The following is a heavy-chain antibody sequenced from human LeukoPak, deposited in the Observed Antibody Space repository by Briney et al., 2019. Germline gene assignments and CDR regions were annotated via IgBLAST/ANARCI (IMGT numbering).Heavy chain of an antibody. J-gene: IGHJ4*02. Sequence: GESLKISCKASGYSSNNNWIGWLGQIPGKGLEWMGIIYPVDSETRYNPSFQGQFTISADKSISTAYLQWNSPKASDTDMYYCARGWDNHRFDYWGQGTLVTVSS. V-gene: IGHV5-51*03. CDR1: GYSSNNNW. D-gene: IGHD1-14*01. CDR2: IYPVDSET. CDR3: ARGWDNHRFDY.